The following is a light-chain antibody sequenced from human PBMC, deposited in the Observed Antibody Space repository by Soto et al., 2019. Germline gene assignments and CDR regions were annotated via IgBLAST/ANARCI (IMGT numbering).Light chain of an antibody. CDR1: QSVSSY. J-gene: IGKJ4*01. CDR3: QQRSDRPT. Sequence: EIVLTQSPATLSLSPGERATLSCRASQSVSSYLAWYQQTPGQAPRLLIYDASNRATGIPARFSGSGSGTDFTLTISSLEPEDFAVYYCQQRSDRPTFGGGTKVEIK. CDR2: DAS. V-gene: IGKV3-11*01.